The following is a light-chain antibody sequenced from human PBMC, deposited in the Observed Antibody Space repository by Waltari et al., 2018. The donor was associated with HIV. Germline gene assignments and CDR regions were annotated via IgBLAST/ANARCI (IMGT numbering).Light chain of an antibody. Sequence: SSELTQDPTLSVALGQTVSITCQGESLKTYFATWYQQRPGLAPVLVCARKNRRPSAVSDPFAGSAAGDTASLTITRIRAEDEAVYFCGSRKSFSSQLGTFGGGTQLTVL. V-gene: IGLV3-19*01. CDR2: RKN. CDR1: SLKTYF. J-gene: IGLJ2*01. CDR3: GSRKSFSSQLGT.